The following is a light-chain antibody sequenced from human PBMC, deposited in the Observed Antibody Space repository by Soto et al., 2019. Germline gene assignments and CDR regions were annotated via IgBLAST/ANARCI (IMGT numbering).Light chain of an antibody. V-gene: IGLV1-51*02. Sequence: QSVLTQSPSVSAAPGQKVTISCSGGSSNIGKNYVSWYQHLPGTAPKLLIYEDHKRPSGIPDRFSGSKSATSATLDITGLQTGDEGDYYCGTWDSSLNARVFGGGTKLTVL. J-gene: IGLJ3*02. CDR1: SSNIGKNY. CDR2: EDH. CDR3: GTWDSSLNARV.